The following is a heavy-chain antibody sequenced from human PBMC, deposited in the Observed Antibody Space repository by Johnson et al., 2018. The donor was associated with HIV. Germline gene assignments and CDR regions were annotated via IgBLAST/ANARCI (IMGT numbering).Heavy chain of an antibody. Sequence: QVQLVESGGGLVQPGGSLRLSCAASGFTVSSNYMSWVRQAPGKGLEWVAVISYDGSNKYYADSMKGRFTISRDNSKNTLYLQMNSLRAEDTALYYCARKSAFDAFDIWGQGTMVTVSS. J-gene: IGHJ3*02. CDR2: ISYDGSNK. CDR3: ARKSAFDAFDI. CDR1: GFTVSSNY. V-gene: IGHV3-30*03.